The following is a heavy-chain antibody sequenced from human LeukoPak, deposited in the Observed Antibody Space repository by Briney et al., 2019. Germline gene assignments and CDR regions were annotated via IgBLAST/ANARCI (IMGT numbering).Heavy chain of an antibody. CDR3: AKMRGQFYHSYYMDA. Sequence: PGGSLRLSCAASGFISNSYAMSWVRQAPGKGLEWVSYGGSGGSTYYADSVKGRFTVSRDNSKSTLYLQMNSLTAEDTAVYYCAKMRGQFYHSYYMDAWGKGTTVIVSS. V-gene: IGHV3-23*01. CDR1: GFISNSYA. CDR2: GGSGGST. D-gene: IGHD5-24*01. J-gene: IGHJ6*03.